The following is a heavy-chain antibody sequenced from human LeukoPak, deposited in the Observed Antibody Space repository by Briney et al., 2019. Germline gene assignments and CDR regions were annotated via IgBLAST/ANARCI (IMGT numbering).Heavy chain of an antibody. Sequence: PGGSLRLSCAASGFTFSSYWMSWVRQAPGKGLEWVANIKQDGSEKYYVDSVKGRFTISRDNAKNSLYLQMNSLRAEDTAVYYCARDGYSSGWYFVDYWGQGTLVTVSS. D-gene: IGHD6-19*01. V-gene: IGHV3-7*01. CDR3: ARDGYSSGWYFVDY. J-gene: IGHJ4*02. CDR2: IKQDGSEK. CDR1: GFTFSSYW.